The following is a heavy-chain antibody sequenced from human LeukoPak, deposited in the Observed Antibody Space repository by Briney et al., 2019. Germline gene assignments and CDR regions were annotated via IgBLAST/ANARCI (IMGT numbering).Heavy chain of an antibody. CDR3: AKPSIAVPGTTLDY. J-gene: IGHJ4*02. Sequence: GGSLRLSCAGSGFTFSTYAMYWVRQAPGKGLEWVSSISGSGGSTNYADSVKGRFTISRDKSKNTLYLQMNSLRAEDTAVYYCAKPSIAVPGTTLDYWGQGTLVTVSS. CDR2: ISGSGGST. CDR1: GFTFSTYA. V-gene: IGHV3-23*01. D-gene: IGHD6-19*01.